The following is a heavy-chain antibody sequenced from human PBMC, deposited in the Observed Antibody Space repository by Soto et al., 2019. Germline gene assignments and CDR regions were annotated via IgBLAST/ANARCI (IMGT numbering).Heavy chain of an antibody. CDR1: GFTFSSYG. D-gene: IGHD1-26*01. Sequence: QVQLVESGGGVVQPGRSLRLSCAASGFTFSSYGMHWVRQAPGKGLEWVAVISYDGSNKYYADSVKGRFTISRDNSKNTLYLQMNSLRAEDTAVNYCAKDTTSWYYYYGMDVWGQGTTVTVSS. CDR3: AKDTTSWYYYYGMDV. CDR2: ISYDGSNK. J-gene: IGHJ6*02. V-gene: IGHV3-30*18.